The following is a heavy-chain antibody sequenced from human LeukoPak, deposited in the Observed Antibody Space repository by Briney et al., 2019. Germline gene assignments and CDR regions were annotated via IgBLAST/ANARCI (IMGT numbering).Heavy chain of an antibody. Sequence: GASVKVSCKASGYTFTGYYMHWVRQAPGQGLEWMGRINPNSGATNYAQKFQGRVTMTRDTSVSTAYMELASLRSDDTAIYYCARVDCTSTNCYPFDPWGQGTPVTVSS. CDR3: ARVDCTSTNCYPFDP. CDR1: GYTFTGYY. J-gene: IGHJ5*02. D-gene: IGHD2-2*01. CDR2: INPNSGAT. V-gene: IGHV1-2*06.